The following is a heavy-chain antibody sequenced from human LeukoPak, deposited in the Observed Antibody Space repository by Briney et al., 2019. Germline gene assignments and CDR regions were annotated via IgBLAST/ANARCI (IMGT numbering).Heavy chain of an antibody. CDR1: GFTFSSYG. J-gene: IGHJ4*02. Sequence: PGGSLRLSCAASGFTFSSYGMHWVRQAPGKGLEWVAVIWSDGSNKFYADSVKGRFTISRDNSKNTLYLRMNSLRAEDTAVYYCARDLFDYGDYGSFDYWGQGTLVTVSS. V-gene: IGHV3-33*01. CDR2: IWSDGSNK. CDR3: ARDLFDYGDYGSFDY. D-gene: IGHD4-17*01.